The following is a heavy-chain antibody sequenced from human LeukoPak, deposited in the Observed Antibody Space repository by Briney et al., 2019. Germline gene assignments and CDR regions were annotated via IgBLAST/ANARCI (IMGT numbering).Heavy chain of an antibody. D-gene: IGHD1-26*01. CDR1: GFTFSDYY. CDR2: ITTSGNTI. Sequence: PGGSLRLSCAASGFTFSDYYMTWIRQAPGKGLEWVSYITTSGNTIHYADSVKGRFTISRDNAKNSLYLQMNSLRAEDSAVYYCVSVCSGNHYGTDYWGQGTLVTVSS. J-gene: IGHJ4*02. CDR3: VSVCSGNHYGTDY. V-gene: IGHV3-11*04.